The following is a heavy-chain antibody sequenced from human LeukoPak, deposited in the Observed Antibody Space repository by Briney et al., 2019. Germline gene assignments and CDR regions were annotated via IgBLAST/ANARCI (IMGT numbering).Heavy chain of an antibody. D-gene: IGHD1-26*01. CDR1: GDSVSSNSAA. J-gene: IGHJ4*02. CDR2: TYYRSKWYN. V-gene: IGHV6-1*01. Sequence: SQTLSLTCDISGDSVSSNSAAWNWIRQSPLRGLEWLGRTYYRSKWYNVYAVSVKSLITINPDTSKNQFSLQLNPVTPEDTAVYYCTRGAPVGSSREFDYWGQGTLVTVSS. CDR3: TRGAPVGSSREFDY.